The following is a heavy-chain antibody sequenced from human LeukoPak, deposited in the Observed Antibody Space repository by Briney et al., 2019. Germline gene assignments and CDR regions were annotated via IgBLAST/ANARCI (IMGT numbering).Heavy chain of an antibody. CDR3: ARHGGAYSFDY. J-gene: IGHJ4*02. Sequence: PSETLSLTCTVSGGSVSSGFYYWNWIRQPPGKGLQWIGYIYYSGSTNYNPSLKSRVTISVATSKNQFSLKLISESAADTAVYYCARHGGAYSFDYWGQGTLVTVSS. V-gene: IGHV4-61*01. D-gene: IGHD2-21*01. CDR2: IYYSGST. CDR1: GGSVSSGFYY.